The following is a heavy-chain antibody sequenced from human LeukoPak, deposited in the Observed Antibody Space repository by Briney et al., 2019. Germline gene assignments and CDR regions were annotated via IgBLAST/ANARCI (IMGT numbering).Heavy chain of an antibody. CDR2: IYHSGGT. Sequence: SETLSLTCAVSGGSISNSNWWIWVRQPPGKGLEWIGEIYHSGGTNYNPSLKSRVTISVDKSKNQFSLNLNSVTAADTAVYYCVRRRYYDSSGYYWVGYYYGMDVWGQGTTVTVSS. CDR1: GGSISNSNW. V-gene: IGHV4-4*02. CDR3: VRRRYYDSSGYYWVGYYYGMDV. J-gene: IGHJ6*02. D-gene: IGHD3-22*01.